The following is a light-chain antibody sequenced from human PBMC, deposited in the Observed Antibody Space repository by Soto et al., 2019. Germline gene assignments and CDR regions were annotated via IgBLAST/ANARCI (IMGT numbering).Light chain of an antibody. CDR3: SSYTSSSTYV. CDR2: EVS. J-gene: IGLJ1*01. CDR1: SSDVGGYNH. V-gene: IGLV2-14*01. Sequence: QSALTQPASVSGSPGQSITISCTGTSSDVGGYNHVSWYQQHPGTVPKLMIYEVSNRPSGVSNRFSGSKSGNTASLTISGLQAEDEADYYCSSYTSSSTYVFGTGTKLTVL.